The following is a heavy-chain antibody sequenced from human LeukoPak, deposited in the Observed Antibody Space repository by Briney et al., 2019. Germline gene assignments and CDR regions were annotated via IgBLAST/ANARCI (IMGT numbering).Heavy chain of an antibody. Sequence: SETLSLTSAVYGGSFSGYYWSWIRQPPGKGLEWIGEINHSGSTNYNPSLKSRVTISVDTSKNQFSLKLSSVTAADTAVYYCARGHPGLPSARRLFDLNLRAFDYWGQGTLVTVSS. V-gene: IGHV4-34*01. CDR3: ARGHPGLPSARRLFDLNLRAFDY. J-gene: IGHJ4*02. CDR1: GGSFSGYY. CDR2: INHSGST. D-gene: IGHD2-15*01.